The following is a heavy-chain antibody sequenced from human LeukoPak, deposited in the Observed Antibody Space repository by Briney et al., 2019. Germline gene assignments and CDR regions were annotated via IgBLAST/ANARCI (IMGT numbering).Heavy chain of an antibody. D-gene: IGHD1-20*01. Sequence: ASVNVSCKASGYTFTGYYMHWVRQAPGQGLEWMGWINPNSGGTNYAQKFQGRVTMTRDTSISTAYMDLSRLTSDDTAVYYCARGLINGHDFDYWGQGTLVTVSS. J-gene: IGHJ4*02. CDR2: INPNSGGT. CDR1: GYTFTGYY. CDR3: ARGLINGHDFDY. V-gene: IGHV1-2*02.